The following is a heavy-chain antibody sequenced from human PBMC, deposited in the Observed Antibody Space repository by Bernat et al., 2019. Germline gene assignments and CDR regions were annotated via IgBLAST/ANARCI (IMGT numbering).Heavy chain of an antibody. D-gene: IGHD3-10*01. CDR1: GGTFSSYA. CDR3: ASSSYNYYGSAAYYYYGMDV. Sequence: QVQLVQSGAEVMKPGSSVKVSCKASGGTFSSYAISWVRQAPGQGLEWMGGIIPIFGTANYAQKFQGRVTITADKSTSTAYMELSSLRSEDTAVYYCASSSYNYYGSAAYYYYGMDVWGQGTTVTVSS. CDR2: IIPIFGTA. V-gene: IGHV1-69*06. J-gene: IGHJ6*02.